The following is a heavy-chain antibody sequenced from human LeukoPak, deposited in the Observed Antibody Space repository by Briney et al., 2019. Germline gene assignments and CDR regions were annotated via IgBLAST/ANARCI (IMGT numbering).Heavy chain of an antibody. CDR1: GFTFSSYG. V-gene: IGHV3-20*04. D-gene: IGHD3-22*01. Sequence: GGTLRLSCAASGFTFSSYGMSWVRQAPGKGLEWVSGINWNGGSTGYADSVKGRFTISRDNAKNSLYLQMNSLRAEDTALYYCARDNYYDSSYLGYWGQGTLVTVSS. CDR2: INWNGGST. J-gene: IGHJ4*02. CDR3: ARDNYYDSSYLGY.